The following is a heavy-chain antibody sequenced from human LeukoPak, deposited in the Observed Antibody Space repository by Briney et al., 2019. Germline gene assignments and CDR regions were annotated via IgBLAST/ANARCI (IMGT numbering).Heavy chain of an antibody. CDR2: ISSSGGTT. D-gene: IGHD6-19*01. CDR3: TKKSSGWHGEDY. J-gene: IGHJ4*02. CDR1: GFTLSSYA. V-gene: IGHV3-23*01. Sequence: PGGSLRLSCAASGFTLSSYAMSWVRQAPGRGLEWVSAISSSGGTTYYADSVKGRFTISRDNSNNTLFLQMNSLRAEYTAAYYCTKKSSGWHGEDYWGQGTLVTVSS.